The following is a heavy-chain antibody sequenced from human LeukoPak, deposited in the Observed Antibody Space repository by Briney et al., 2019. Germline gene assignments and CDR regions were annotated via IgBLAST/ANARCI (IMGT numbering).Heavy chain of an antibody. CDR1: GFTFSSYA. CDR2: ISGSGGST. D-gene: IGHD6-19*01. CDR3: TKAVAARSWFDP. J-gene: IGHJ5*02. V-gene: IGHV3-23*01. Sequence: PGGSLRLSCAASGFTFSSYAMSWVRQAPGKGLEWVSAISGSGGSTYYADSVEGRFTISRDNSKNTLYLQMNSLRAEDTAVYYCTKAVAARSWFDPWGQGTLVTVSS.